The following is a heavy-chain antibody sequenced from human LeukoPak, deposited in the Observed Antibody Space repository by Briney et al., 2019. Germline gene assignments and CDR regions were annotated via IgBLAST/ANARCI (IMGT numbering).Heavy chain of an antibody. D-gene: IGHD4-17*01. CDR3: ARDLDTTMTMKGMDV. J-gene: IGHJ6*04. Sequence: SDTLSLTCTVSGASISSSSSYWGWIRQPPGKGLEWLGNIYSRGNTYYKPSLRSRVTISIDTSKNQFSLRFTSVTAADTAVYYCARDLDTTMTMKGMDVWGKGTTVTVSS. V-gene: IGHV4-39*07. CDR2: IYSRGNT. CDR1: GASISSSSSY.